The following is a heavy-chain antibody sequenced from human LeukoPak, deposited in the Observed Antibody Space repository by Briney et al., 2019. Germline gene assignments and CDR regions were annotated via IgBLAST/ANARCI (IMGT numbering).Heavy chain of an antibody. V-gene: IGHV3-7*01. CDR3: ARDEYNWNVDAFDI. CDR2: IKEDGSEK. J-gene: IGHJ3*02. D-gene: IGHD1-20*01. CDR1: GGSISSYY. Sequence: PSETLSLTCTVSGGSISSYYWSWIRQAPGKGLEWVANIKEDGSEKYYVDSVKGRFTISRDNAKNSLYLQMNSLRAEDTAVYYCARDEYNWNVDAFDIWGQGTVVTVSS.